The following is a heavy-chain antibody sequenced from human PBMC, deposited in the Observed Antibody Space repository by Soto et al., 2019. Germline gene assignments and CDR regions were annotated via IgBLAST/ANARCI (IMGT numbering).Heavy chain of an antibody. Sequence: PSETLSLTCTVSGGSISSGGYYWSWIRQHPGKGLEWIGYIYYSGSTYYNPSLKSRVTISVDTSKNQFSLKLSSVTAADTAVYYCARQSSGYDSNYYYYMDVWGKGTTVTVSS. D-gene: IGHD5-12*01. CDR1: GGSISSGGYY. J-gene: IGHJ6*03. CDR3: ARQSSGYDSNYYYYMDV. V-gene: IGHV4-31*03. CDR2: IYYSGST.